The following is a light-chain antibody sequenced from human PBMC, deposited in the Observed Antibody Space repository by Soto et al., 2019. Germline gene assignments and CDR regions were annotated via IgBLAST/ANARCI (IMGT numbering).Light chain of an antibody. Sequence: EIVMPQSPATLSVSPGERATLSCRASQSVNIYLAWYQQKPGQAPRLLIFGASSRAAGIPARFSGSGSGTEFNLNISRLQSEDFAVYFCQQYDDWLPLTFGGGTKVEIK. CDR2: GAS. J-gene: IGKJ4*01. V-gene: IGKV3D-15*01. CDR3: QQYDDWLPLT. CDR1: QSVNIY.